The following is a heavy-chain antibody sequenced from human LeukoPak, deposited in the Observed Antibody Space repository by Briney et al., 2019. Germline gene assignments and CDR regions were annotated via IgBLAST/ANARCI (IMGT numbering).Heavy chain of an antibody. Sequence: SVKVSCRASGGTFSSYTISWVRQAPGQGLEWMGRIIPILGIANYAQKFQGRVTITADKSTSTAYMELSSLRSEDTAVYYCARDCGGDCYSGYWGQGTLVTVSS. CDR2: IIPILGIA. J-gene: IGHJ4*02. CDR1: GGTFSSYT. V-gene: IGHV1-69*04. CDR3: ARDCGGDCYSGY. D-gene: IGHD2-21*01.